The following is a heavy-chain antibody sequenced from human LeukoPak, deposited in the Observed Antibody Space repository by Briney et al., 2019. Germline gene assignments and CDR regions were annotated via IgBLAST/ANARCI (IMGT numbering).Heavy chain of an antibody. D-gene: IGHD4-23*01. CDR1: GGSFSGYY. Sequence: SETLSLTCAVYGGSFSGYYWSWIRQPPGKGLEWIGEINHSGSTNYNPSLKSRATISVDTSKNQFSLKLSSVTAADTAVYYCARYYGGNSGFDYWGQGTLVTVSS. J-gene: IGHJ4*02. CDR2: INHSGST. V-gene: IGHV4-34*01. CDR3: ARYYGGNSGFDY.